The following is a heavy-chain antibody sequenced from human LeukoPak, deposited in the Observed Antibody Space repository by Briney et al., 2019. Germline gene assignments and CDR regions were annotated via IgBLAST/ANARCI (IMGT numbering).Heavy chain of an antibody. CDR2: IYYSGST. Sequence: PSETLSLTCTVSGGSISSSSYYWGWIRQPPGKGLEWIGSIYYSGSTYYNPSLKSRVTISVDTSKNQFSLKLSSVTAADTAVYYCARDLTMTTVENAFDIWGQGTMVTVSS. D-gene: IGHD4-23*01. J-gene: IGHJ3*02. V-gene: IGHV4-39*07. CDR1: GGSISSSSYY. CDR3: ARDLTMTTVENAFDI.